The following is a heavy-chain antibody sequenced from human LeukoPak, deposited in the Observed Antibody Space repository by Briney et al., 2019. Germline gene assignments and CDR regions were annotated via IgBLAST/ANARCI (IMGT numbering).Heavy chain of an antibody. D-gene: IGHD3-10*01. CDR1: GGSFSGYY. CDR2: INHSGST. V-gene: IGHV4-34*01. CDR3: ARAQLLWFGELNFFDY. Sequence: SETLSLTCAVYGGSFSGYYWSWIRQPPGKGLEWIGEINHSGSTNYNPSLKSRVTISVDTSKNQFSLKLSSVTAADTAVYYCARAQLLWFGELNFFDYWGQGTLVTVSS. J-gene: IGHJ4*02.